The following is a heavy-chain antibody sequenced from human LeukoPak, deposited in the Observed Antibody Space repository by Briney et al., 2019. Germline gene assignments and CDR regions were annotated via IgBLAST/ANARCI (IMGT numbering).Heavy chain of an antibody. Sequence: ASVKVSCKASGYTFTSYDINWVRQATGQGLEWMGWMNPNSGNTGYAQKFQGRVTMTRNTSISTAYMELSSLRSEDTAVHYCARKLRGIAAAGTRNWFDPWGQGTLVTVSS. V-gene: IGHV1-8*01. J-gene: IGHJ5*02. CDR3: ARKLRGIAAAGTRNWFDP. D-gene: IGHD6-13*01. CDR2: MNPNSGNT. CDR1: GYTFTSYD.